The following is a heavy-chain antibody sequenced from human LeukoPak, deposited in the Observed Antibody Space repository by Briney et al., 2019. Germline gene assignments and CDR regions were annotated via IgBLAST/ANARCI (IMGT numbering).Heavy chain of an antibody. D-gene: IGHD3-10*01. Sequence: GGSLRLSCIASGFTFSKFAMSWVRQAPGKGLEWVSAINGGADSTYYADSVKGRFTISRDNSKNTLFLQMNSLRVEDTAVYYCAKWGAQSGNYRVVDCWGRGTLVTVSS. V-gene: IGHV3-23*01. CDR3: AKWGAQSGNYRVVDC. CDR2: INGGADST. CDR1: GFTFSKFA. J-gene: IGHJ4*02.